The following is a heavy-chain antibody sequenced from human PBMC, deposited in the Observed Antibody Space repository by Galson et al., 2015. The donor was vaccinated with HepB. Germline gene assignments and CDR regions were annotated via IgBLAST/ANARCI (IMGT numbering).Heavy chain of an antibody. CDR2: ISYDGSNK. Sequence: SLRLSCAASGFTFSSYGMHWVRQAPGKGLEWVAVISYDGSNKYYADSVKGRFTISRDNSKNTLYLQMNSLRAEDTAVYYCANLVYCSSTSCYLDAFDIWGQGTMVTVSS. D-gene: IGHD2-2*01. CDR1: GFTFSSYG. J-gene: IGHJ3*02. V-gene: IGHV3-30*18. CDR3: ANLVYCSSTSCYLDAFDI.